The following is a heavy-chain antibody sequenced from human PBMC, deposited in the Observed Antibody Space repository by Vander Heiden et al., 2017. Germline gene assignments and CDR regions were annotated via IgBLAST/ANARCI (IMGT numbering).Heavy chain of an antibody. CDR3: AKDLLPVAGRYYYGMDV. Sequence: GESGGGLVQPGRSLRLSCAASGFTFDDHGMPWVRHAPGTGLEWVSGISWNSGSIGYADAVKGRFTISRDNAKNSRYLQMNSLRAEDTAWYYWAKDLLPVAGRYYYGMDVWGQGTTVTVSS. D-gene: IGHD6-19*01. J-gene: IGHJ6*02. V-gene: IGHV3-9*01. CDR2: ISWNSGSI. CDR1: GFTFDDHG.